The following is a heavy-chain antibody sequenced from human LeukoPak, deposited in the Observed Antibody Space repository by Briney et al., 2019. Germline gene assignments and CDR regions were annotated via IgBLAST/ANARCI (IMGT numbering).Heavy chain of an antibody. Sequence: SETLSLTCAVSGYSISSGHYRRWLRPPPGKRLEWIGSIHHSGSTYYNPSLKSRVIISVDTSKNQFSLKLSSVTAADTAIYYCAGGGGGGSTAYFAYWGQGTLVTVSS. CDR1: GYSISSGHY. V-gene: IGHV4-38-2*01. D-gene: IGHD3-16*01. CDR2: IHHSGST. J-gene: IGHJ4*02. CDR3: AGGGGGGSTAYFAY.